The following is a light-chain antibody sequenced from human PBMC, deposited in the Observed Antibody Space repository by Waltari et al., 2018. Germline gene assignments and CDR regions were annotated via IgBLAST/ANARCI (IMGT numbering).Light chain of an antibody. CDR3: CSYAGSYTGWV. CDR1: SSDVGGYHY. J-gene: IGLJ3*02. Sequence: QSALTQPRSVSGSPGQSVTISCTGTSSDVGGYHYVSWYQQHPGKAPKLMIYDVSKRPSGVPDRFSGSKSGNTASLTISGLQAEDEADYYCCSYAGSYTGWVFGGGTKLTVL. CDR2: DVS. V-gene: IGLV2-11*01.